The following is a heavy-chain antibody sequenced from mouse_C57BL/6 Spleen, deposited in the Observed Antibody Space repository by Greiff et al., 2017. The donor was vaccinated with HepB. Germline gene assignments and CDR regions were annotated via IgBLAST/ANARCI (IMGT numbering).Heavy chain of an antibody. CDR2: ISYSGST. D-gene: IGHD1-1*01. CDR3: ARGATNYAMDY. V-gene: IGHV3-8*01. J-gene: IGHJ4*01. CDR1: GYSITSYY. Sequence: EVQLQESGPGLAKPSQTLSLTCSVTGYSITSYYWNWIRKFPGNKLEYMGYISYSGSTYYNPSLKSRNSITRDTSKNQYYLQLNSVTTEDTATYYCARGATNYAMDYWGQGTSVTVSS.